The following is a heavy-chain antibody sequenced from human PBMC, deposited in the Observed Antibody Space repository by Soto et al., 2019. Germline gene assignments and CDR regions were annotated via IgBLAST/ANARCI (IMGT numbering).Heavy chain of an antibody. D-gene: IGHD2-2*01. Sequence: GGSLRLSCAASGFTFSSYEMNWVRQAPGKGLEWVSYISSSGSTIYYADSVKGRFTISRDNAKNSLYLQMNSLRAEDTAVYYCAIIPQPDAFDIWGQGTMVTVSS. CDR3: AIIPQPDAFDI. J-gene: IGHJ3*02. CDR2: ISSSGSTI. V-gene: IGHV3-48*03. CDR1: GFTFSSYE.